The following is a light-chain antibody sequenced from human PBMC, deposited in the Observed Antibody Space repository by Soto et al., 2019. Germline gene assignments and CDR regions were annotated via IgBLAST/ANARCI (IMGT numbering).Light chain of an antibody. CDR3: QQYGTSPLT. J-gene: IGKJ3*01. Sequence: EIVLTQSPGTLSLSPGERATLSCRASQSVGSTYLAWYQQKPGQAHKLLIYGVSSRDTGIPDRFSGSGSGTDFTLTISRLEPEDFAVYYCQQYGTSPLTFGPGTKVDI. CDR1: QSVGSTY. CDR2: GVS. V-gene: IGKV3-20*01.